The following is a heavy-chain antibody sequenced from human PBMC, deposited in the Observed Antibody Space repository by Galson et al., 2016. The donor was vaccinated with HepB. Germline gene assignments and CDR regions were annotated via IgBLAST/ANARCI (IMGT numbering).Heavy chain of an antibody. D-gene: IGHD3-22*01. V-gene: IGHV3-21*04. Sequence: SLRLSCAASGFTFSSYSMNWVRQAPGRGLEWVSSISSSSVYIYYADSVKGRFTISRDNAKSSLYVQMNSLKASDSAMYYCASPYYDTSPWAVNGFDLWGQGTMVTVSS. CDR3: ASPYYDTSPWAVNGFDL. CDR1: GFTFSSYS. J-gene: IGHJ3*01. CDR2: ISSSSVYI.